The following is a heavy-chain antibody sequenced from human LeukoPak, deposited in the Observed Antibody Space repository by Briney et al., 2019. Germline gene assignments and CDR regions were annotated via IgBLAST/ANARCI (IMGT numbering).Heavy chain of an antibody. CDR2: ISSTGTYT. V-gene: IGHV3-21*04. D-gene: IGHD3-16*01. Sequence: GGSLRLSCAASGFTVTSNYMTWVRQAPGKGLEWVSSISSTGTYTYFADSLKGRFTISRDNAKNSLYLQMNSLRVEDTAIYYCARADTLGGYYFDNWGQGTLVIVSS. J-gene: IGHJ4*02. CDR3: ARADTLGGYYFDN. CDR1: GFTVTSNY.